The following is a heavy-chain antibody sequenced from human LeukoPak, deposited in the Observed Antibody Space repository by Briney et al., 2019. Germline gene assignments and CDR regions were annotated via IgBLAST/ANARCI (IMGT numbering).Heavy chain of an antibody. CDR3: ASYAKDIVVLPAASIYWYFDL. V-gene: IGHV4-30-2*01. CDR1: GGSISSGGYS. Sequence: SETLSLTCAVSGGSISSGGYSWSWLRQPPGKGLEWLGEINHSGSTNYNPSLKSRVTISVDTSKNQFSLKLSSVTAAVTAVYYCASYAKDIVVLPAASIYWYFDLWGRGTLVTVSS. J-gene: IGHJ2*01. D-gene: IGHD2-2*01. CDR2: INHSGST.